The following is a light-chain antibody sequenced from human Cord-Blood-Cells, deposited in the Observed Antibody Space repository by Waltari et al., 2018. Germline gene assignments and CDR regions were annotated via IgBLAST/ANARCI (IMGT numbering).Light chain of an antibody. CDR2: GAS. V-gene: IGKV3-15*01. Sequence: IVMTQSPATLSVSPGERATLSCRASQSVSSNLARYQQKPGQAPRLLIYGASPRATGIPARFSGSGSGTEFTLTISSLQSEDFAVYYCQQYNNWPLTFGGGTKVEIK. J-gene: IGKJ4*01. CDR1: QSVSSN. CDR3: QQYNNWPLT.